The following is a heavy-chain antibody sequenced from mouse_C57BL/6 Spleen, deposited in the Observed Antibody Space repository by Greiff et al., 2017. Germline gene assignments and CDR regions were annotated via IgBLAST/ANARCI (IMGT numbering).Heavy chain of an antibody. CDR3: ARGFITTVVAPDY. Sequence: EVKLVESGGGLVKPGGSLKLSCAASGFTFSDYGMHWVRQAPEKGLEWVAYISSGSSTIYYADTVKGRFTISRDNAKNTLFLQMTSLRSEDTALYYCARGFITTVVAPDYWGQGTTLTVSS. D-gene: IGHD1-1*01. V-gene: IGHV5-17*01. CDR1: GFTFSDYG. CDR2: ISSGSSTI. J-gene: IGHJ2*01.